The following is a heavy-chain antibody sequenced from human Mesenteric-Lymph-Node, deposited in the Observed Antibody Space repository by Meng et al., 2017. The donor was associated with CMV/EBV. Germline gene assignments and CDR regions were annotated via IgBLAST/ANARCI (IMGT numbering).Heavy chain of an antibody. V-gene: IGHV1-69*05. J-gene: IGHJ4*02. D-gene: IGHD2-2*01. CDR3: ARWAHSCTTSTCYVPFDF. Sequence: TFSSYNFNWVRQAPGEGLEWMGGTLPIFGTTNFAQKFRDRLTITTDESTATVYMELSSLTSEDTAVYYCARWAHSCTTSTCYVPFDFWGQGTLVTVSS. CDR2: TLPIFGTT. CDR1: TFSSYN.